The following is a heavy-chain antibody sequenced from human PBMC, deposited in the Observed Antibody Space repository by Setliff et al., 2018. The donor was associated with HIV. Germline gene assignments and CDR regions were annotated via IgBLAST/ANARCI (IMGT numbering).Heavy chain of an antibody. CDR3: AREWRGRYYYYMDV. Sequence: PSETLSLTCAVSGGSISSTNWYNWVRQPPGKGLEWIGEIFHSGSTNYNPSLKSRVTISLDKSKNQFSLNLSSVTAADTAVYYCAREWRGRYYYYMDVWGKGTTVTVSS. CDR2: IFHSGST. CDR1: GGSISSTNW. J-gene: IGHJ6*03. D-gene: IGHD3-10*01. V-gene: IGHV4-4*02.